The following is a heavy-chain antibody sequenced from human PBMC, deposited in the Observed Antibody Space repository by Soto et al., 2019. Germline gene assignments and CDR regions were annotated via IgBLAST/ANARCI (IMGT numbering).Heavy chain of an antibody. CDR3: AKEYIVVVPAALLWDY. J-gene: IGHJ4*02. CDR1: GFTFSSYA. Sequence: GGSLRLSCAASGFTFSSYAMSWVRQAPGKGLEWVSAISGSGGSTYYADSVKDRFTISRDNSKNTLYLQMNSLRAEDTAVYYCAKEYIVVVPAALLWDYWGQGTLVTVSS. D-gene: IGHD2-2*01. V-gene: IGHV3-23*01. CDR2: ISGSGGST.